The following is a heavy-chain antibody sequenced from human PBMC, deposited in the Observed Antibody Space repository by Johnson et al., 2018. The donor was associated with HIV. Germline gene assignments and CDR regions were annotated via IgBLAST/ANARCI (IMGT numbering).Heavy chain of an antibody. J-gene: IGHJ3*02. CDR3: ASLDAFDI. CDR2: ISGSGSTI. Sequence: VQLVESGGGLVQPGGSLRLSCAASGFTFSSYAMSWVRQAPGKGLEWVSAISGSGSTIYYADSVKGRFTISRDNAKNSLYLQMNSLRAEDTAVYYCASLDAFDIWGQGTMVTVSS. CDR1: GFTFSSYA. V-gene: IGHV3-48*04.